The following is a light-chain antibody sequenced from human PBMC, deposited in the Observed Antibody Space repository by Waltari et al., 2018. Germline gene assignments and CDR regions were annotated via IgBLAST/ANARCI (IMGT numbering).Light chain of an antibody. CDR2: EAS. V-gene: IGKV1-5*03. Sequence: DIQMTQSPSTLSASVGDIVTITCRASQSIRSWLAWYQQKPGKAPKLLMYEASSLQSGVPSRFRDSGSGTEFTLTISIRQPDDLATSYCQHRRTFGQGTKLEIK. J-gene: IGKJ1*01. CDR1: QSIRSW. CDR3: QHRRT.